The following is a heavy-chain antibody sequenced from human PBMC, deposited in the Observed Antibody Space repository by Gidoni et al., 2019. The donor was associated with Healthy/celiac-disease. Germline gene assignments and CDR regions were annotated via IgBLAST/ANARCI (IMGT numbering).Heavy chain of an antibody. J-gene: IGHJ4*02. D-gene: IGHD3-10*01. Sequence: EVQLVESGGGLVKPGGSLSLSCAASGFTFRNAWMSWVRQAPGKGLEWVGRIKSKTDGGTTDYAAPVKGRFTISRDESKNTLYLQMNSLKTEDTAVYYCTTGLWFGEAYFDYWGQGTLVTVSS. CDR2: IKSKTDGGTT. CDR3: TTGLWFGEAYFDY. CDR1: GFTFRNAW. V-gene: IGHV3-15*01.